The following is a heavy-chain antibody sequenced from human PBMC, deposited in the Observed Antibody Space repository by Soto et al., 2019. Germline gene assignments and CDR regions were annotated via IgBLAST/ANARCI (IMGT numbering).Heavy chain of an antibody. V-gene: IGHV3-23*01. CDR1: GFTFSSYA. Sequence: GGSLRLSCAASGFTFSSYAMSWVRQAPGKGLEWVSAISGSGGSNYYADSVKGRFTISRDNSKNTLYLQMNSLRAEDTAVYYCAKHPGPLLTSGWYYFDYWGQGTLVTVSS. D-gene: IGHD6-19*01. J-gene: IGHJ4*02. CDR2: ISGSGGSN. CDR3: AKHPGPLLTSGWYYFDY.